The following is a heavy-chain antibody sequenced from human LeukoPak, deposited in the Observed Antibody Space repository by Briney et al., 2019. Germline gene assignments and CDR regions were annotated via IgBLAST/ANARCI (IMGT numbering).Heavy chain of an antibody. J-gene: IGHJ5*02. D-gene: IGHD3-10*01. CDR2: INPNSGGT. Sequence: ASVKVSCKASGYTFIAYYMHWVRQAPGQGLEWMGWINPNSGGTNYAQKFQGRVTMTRDTSISTAYMELSRLRSDDTAVYYCARDPFYGSARFNWFDPWGQGTLVTVSS. CDR3: ARDPFYGSARFNWFDP. V-gene: IGHV1-2*02. CDR1: GYTFIAYY.